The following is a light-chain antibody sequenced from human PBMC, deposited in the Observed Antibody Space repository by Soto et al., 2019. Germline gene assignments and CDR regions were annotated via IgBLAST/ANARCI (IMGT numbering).Light chain of an antibody. V-gene: IGLV1-51*01. Sequence: QSVLTQPPSVSAAPGQKVTISCSGGGSNTGNNFVSWYQQFPETAPKLLIYDTDKRPSGIPDRFSGSKSGTSATLGITRLQTGDEDDYYCGTWDSALSLWLFGGGTKVTVL. CDR1: GSNTGNNF. CDR2: DTD. J-gene: IGLJ3*02. CDR3: GTWDSALSLWL.